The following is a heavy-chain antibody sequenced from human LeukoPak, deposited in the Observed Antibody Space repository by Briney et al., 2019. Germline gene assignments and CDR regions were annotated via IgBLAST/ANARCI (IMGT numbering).Heavy chain of an antibody. Sequence: GGSLTLSCAPSGFTFSSYSMNWVRQAPGKGLECVSSISSSSSYIYYADSVIGRFTLSRDNAKNSLYLQMNSLRAEDTAVYYCAREAGYCSSTSYCGVYYWGQGTLVTVSS. V-gene: IGHV3-21*01. CDR1: GFTFSSYS. D-gene: IGHD2-2*01. CDR2: ISSSSSYI. J-gene: IGHJ4*02. CDR3: AREAGYCSSTSYCGVYY.